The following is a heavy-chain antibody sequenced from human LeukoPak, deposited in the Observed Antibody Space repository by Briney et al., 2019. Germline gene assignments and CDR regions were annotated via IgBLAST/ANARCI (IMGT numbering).Heavy chain of an antibody. D-gene: IGHD3-10*01. CDR1: GGSISSGDYY. CDR2: IYYSGST. CDR3: ARVDYGSGSSFDY. V-gene: IGHV4-30-4*01. Sequence: PSETLSLTCTVSGGSISSGDYYWSWIRQPPGKGLEWIGYIYYSGSTYYNPSLKSRVTISVDTSKNQFSLKLSSVTAADTAVYCCARVDYGSGSSFDYWGQGTLVTVSS. J-gene: IGHJ4*02.